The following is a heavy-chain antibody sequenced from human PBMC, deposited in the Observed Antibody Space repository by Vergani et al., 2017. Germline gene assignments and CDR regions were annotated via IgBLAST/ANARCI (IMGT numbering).Heavy chain of an antibody. CDR2: VKSDGNSA. CDR3: ARARCGGACFMSNWLDT. V-gene: IGHV3-74*03. CDR1: GFTLGQYW. D-gene: IGHD2-21*02. J-gene: IGHJ5*02. Sequence: EVQLVESGGGLVQPGGSLRLSCAASGFTLGQYWMHWVRQTPGTGLEWVSRVKSDGNSAMYADSVKGRFTISRDNSKNTCYLEMKCLRVEDTAVYYCARARCGGACFMSNWLDTWGQGTLVSVSS.